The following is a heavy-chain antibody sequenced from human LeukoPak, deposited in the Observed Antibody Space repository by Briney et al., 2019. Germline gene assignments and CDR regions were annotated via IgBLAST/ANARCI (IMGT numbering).Heavy chain of an antibody. J-gene: IGHJ4*02. CDR1: GGSFSGYY. V-gene: IGHV4-34*01. D-gene: IGHD1-26*01. Sequence: SETLSLTCAVYGGSFSGYYWSWIRQPPGKGLEWIGEINHSGSTNYNPSLKSRVTISVDTSKNQFSLKLSSVTAADTAVYYCARVFGGSYGYWGQGTLVTVSS. CDR2: INHSGST. CDR3: ARVFGGSYGY.